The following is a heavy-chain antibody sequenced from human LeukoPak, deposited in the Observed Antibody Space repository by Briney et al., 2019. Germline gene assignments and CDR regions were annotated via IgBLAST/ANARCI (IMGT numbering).Heavy chain of an antibody. CDR1: GFTFSNAW. CDR3: TTSLLWFGTRIDY. J-gene: IGHJ4*02. D-gene: IGHD3-10*01. CDR2: IKSKTDGGTT. V-gene: IGHV3-15*01. Sequence: GGSLRLSCAASGFTFSNAWMSWVRQAPGKGLEWVGRIKSKTDGGTTDYAAPVKGRFTISRDDSKNTLYLQMNSLKTEDTAVYYCTTSLLWFGTRIDYWGQGTLVTVSS.